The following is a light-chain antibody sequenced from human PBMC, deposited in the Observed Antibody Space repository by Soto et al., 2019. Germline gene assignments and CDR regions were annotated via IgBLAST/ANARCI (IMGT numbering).Light chain of an antibody. CDR1: QSIRND. J-gene: IGKJ4*01. CDR2: AAS. CDR3: LQDYNYPYT. Sequence: AIQMTQSPSSLSSSVGDRVTITCRASQSIRNDLGWYQQKPGKDPKLLIYAASSLQSGVPSRFSGSGSGTDFTLTISSLQPEDFAAYYCLQDYNYPYTFGGGTKVEIK. V-gene: IGKV1-6*01.